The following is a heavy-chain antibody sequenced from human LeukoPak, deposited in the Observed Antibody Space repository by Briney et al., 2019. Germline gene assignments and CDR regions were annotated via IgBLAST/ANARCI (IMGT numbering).Heavy chain of an antibody. J-gene: IGHJ6*03. D-gene: IGHD1-26*01. CDR1: GFTFSSYA. CDR3: AKDRWELPSSYYYYYMDV. CDR2: ISGSGGST. Sequence: PGGSLRLSCAASGFTFSSYAMSWVRQAPGKGLEWVSAISGSGGSTYYADSVKGRFTISRDNSKNTLYLQMNSLRAEDTAVYYCAKDRWELPSSYYYYYMDVWGKGTTVTISS. V-gene: IGHV3-23*01.